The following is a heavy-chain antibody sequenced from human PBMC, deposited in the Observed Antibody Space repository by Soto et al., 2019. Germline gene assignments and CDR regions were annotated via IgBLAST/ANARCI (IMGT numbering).Heavy chain of an antibody. D-gene: IGHD3-22*01. V-gene: IGHV4-39*01. CDR3: ASPDSSGYYYFDY. J-gene: IGHJ4*02. CDR2: IYYSGST. Sequence: PSETLSLTCTVSGGSISSSSYYWGWIRQPPGKGLEWIGSIYYSGSTYYNPSLKSRVTISVDTSKNQFSLKLSSVTAADTAVYYCASPDSSGYYYFDYWGQGTLVTVSS. CDR1: GGSISSSSYY.